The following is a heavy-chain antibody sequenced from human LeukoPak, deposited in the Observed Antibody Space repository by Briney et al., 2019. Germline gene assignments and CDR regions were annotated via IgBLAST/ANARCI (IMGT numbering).Heavy chain of an antibody. CDR2: IIPIFGTA. V-gene: IGHV1-69*06. D-gene: IGHD2-2*01. CDR1: GGTFSSYA. CDR3: ARERTLRDWFDP. J-gene: IGHJ5*02. Sequence: SVKVSCKASGGTFSSYAISWVRQAPGQGLEWMGGIIPIFGTANYAQKFQGRVTITADKSTSTAYMELSSLRSEDTAVYYCARERTLRDWFDPWGQGTLLTVSS.